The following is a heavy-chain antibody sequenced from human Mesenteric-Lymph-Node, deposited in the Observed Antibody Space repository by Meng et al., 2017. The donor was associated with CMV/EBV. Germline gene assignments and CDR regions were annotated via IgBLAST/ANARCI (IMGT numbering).Heavy chain of an antibody. D-gene: IGHD2-2*02. CDR3: ARSGPAAIGLPYYYYGMDV. J-gene: IGHJ6*02. V-gene: IGHV1-2*02. CDR1: GYTFTGYY. CDR2: ITPNSAAT. Sequence: ASVKVSCKTSGYTFTGYYIHWVRQAPGQGLEWMGWITPNSAATNYAQNFQGRVTMTRDTSSNTAYMELSRLRSDDTAVYYCARSGPAAIGLPYYYYGMDVWGQGTTVTVSS.